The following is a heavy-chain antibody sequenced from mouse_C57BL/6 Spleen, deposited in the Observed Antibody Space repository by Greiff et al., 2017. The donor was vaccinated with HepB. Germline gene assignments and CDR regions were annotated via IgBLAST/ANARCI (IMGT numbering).Heavy chain of an antibody. V-gene: IGHV5-12*01. Sequence: EVQRVESGGGLVQPGGSLKLSCAASGFTFSDYYMYWVRQTPEKRLEWVAYISNGGGSTYYPDTVKGRFTISRDNAKNTLYLQMSRLKSEDTAMYYCARLGDGYYHFDYWGQGTTLTVSS. J-gene: IGHJ2*01. D-gene: IGHD2-3*01. CDR3: ARLGDGYYHFDY. CDR2: ISNGGGST. CDR1: GFTFSDYY.